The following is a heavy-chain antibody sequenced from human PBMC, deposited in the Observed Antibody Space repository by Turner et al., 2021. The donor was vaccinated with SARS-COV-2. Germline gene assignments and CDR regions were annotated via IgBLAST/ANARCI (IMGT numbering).Heavy chain of an antibody. CDR3: AKVPPYGDYFDY. Sequence: EVELLASGGGLVQPGGSLRLSCAAAVFTFSSTAMSWVRQAPGKGLELVSAISVSGGSTYYADSVKGRFTISRDNSKNTLYLQMNSLRDEDTAVYYCAKVPPYGDYFDYWGQGTLVTVSS. CDR2: ISVSGGST. J-gene: IGHJ4*02. D-gene: IGHD4-17*01. V-gene: IGHV3-23*01. CDR1: VFTFSSTA.